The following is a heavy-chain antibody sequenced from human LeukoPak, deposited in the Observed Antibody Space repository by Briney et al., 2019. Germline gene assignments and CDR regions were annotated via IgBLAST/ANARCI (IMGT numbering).Heavy chain of an antibody. D-gene: IGHD4-11*01. CDR1: GGSISSYY. CDR3: ARDSFGTVTPYYFDY. V-gene: IGHV4-4*07. CDR2: IYTSEST. J-gene: IGHJ4*02. Sequence: SETLSLTCTVSGGSISSYYWSWIRQPAGKGLEWIGRIYTSESTNYNPSLKSRVTMSVDTTKNQFSLKLSSVTAADTAVYYCARDSFGTVTPYYFDYWGQGTLVTVSS.